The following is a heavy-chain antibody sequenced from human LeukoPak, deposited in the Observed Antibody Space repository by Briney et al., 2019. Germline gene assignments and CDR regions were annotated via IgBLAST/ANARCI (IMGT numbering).Heavy chain of an antibody. CDR3: ARDAYLYGSGNAFDV. D-gene: IGHD3-10*01. Sequence: GGSLRLSCAASGFTLISYAMHWVRQAPGKGLEWVALISYDGSNNYYADSVKGRFTVSRDNSKNTLYLHMSSLRSEDAAVYYCARDAYLYGSGNAFDVWGQRTMVTVSS. V-gene: IGHV3-30-3*01. CDR2: ISYDGSNN. CDR1: GFTLISYA. J-gene: IGHJ3*01.